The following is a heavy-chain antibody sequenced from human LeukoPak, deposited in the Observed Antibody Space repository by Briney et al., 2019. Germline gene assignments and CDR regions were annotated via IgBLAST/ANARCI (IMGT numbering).Heavy chain of an antibody. CDR2: INAGNGNT. Sequence: VASVKVSCKASGYTFTSYAMHWVRQAPGQRLEWMGWINAGNGNTKYSQKFQGRVTITRDTSASTAYMELSSLRSEDTAVYYCARAVGATASPFDYWGQGTLVTVSS. V-gene: IGHV1-3*01. CDR3: ARAVGATASPFDY. CDR1: GYTFTSYA. D-gene: IGHD1-26*01. J-gene: IGHJ4*02.